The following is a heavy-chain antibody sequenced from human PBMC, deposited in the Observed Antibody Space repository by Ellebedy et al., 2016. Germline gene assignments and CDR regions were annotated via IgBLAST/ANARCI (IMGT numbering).Heavy chain of an antibody. D-gene: IGHD3-3*01. V-gene: IGHV4-59*01. CDR3: ARDHPNYDFWSGYWSHYYYGMDV. CDR2: IYYSGST. Sequence: SETLSLTCTVSGGSISSYYWSWIRQPPGKGLEWIGYIYYSGSTNYNPSLKSRVTISVDTSKNQFSLKLSSVTAADTAVYYCARDHPNYDFWSGYWSHYYYGMDVWGQGTTVTVSS. CDR1: GGSISSYY. J-gene: IGHJ6*02.